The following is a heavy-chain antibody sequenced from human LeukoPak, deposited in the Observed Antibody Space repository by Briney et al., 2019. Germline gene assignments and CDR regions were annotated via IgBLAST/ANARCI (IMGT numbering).Heavy chain of an antibody. J-gene: IGHJ4*02. CDR2: IKQDGSEK. V-gene: IGHV3-7*03. CDR3: AKDPVGYNPPYYFDY. Sequence: PGGSLRLSCAASGFTFSSYWMSWVRQAPGKGLEWVANIKQDGSEKYYVDSVKGRFTISRDNSKNTLYLQMNSLRAEDTAVYFCAKDPVGYNPPYYFDYWGQGTLVTVSS. CDR1: GFTFSSYW. D-gene: IGHD1-1*01.